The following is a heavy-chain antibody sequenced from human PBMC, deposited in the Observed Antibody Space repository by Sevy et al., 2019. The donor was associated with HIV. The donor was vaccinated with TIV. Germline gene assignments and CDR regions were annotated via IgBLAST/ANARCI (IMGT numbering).Heavy chain of an antibody. D-gene: IGHD3-22*01. Sequence: ASVKVSCKVSEYSLTKLSMHWVRQAPGKGLEWMGRFDPEDGETIFSQKFQGRVTMTEDTSTDTAYMQLSSLRSEDTAVYYCASAREYYEDSSGYLDYWGQRTLVTVSS. CDR1: EYSLTKLS. J-gene: IGHJ4*02. CDR3: ASAREYYEDSSGYLDY. V-gene: IGHV1-24*01. CDR2: FDPEDGET.